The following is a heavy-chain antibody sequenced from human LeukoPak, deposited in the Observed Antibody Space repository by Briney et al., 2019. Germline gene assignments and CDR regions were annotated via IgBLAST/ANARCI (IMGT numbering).Heavy chain of an antibody. J-gene: IGHJ5*02. CDR1: GYSISTGYY. Sequence: SETLSLTCTVSGYSISTGYYWDWIRQPPGKGLEWIGTFYHGGSTYYNPSLKSRVTISVDTSKNQFSLKLSSVTAADTAVYYCARAEYYYYGSGSYNWFDPWGQGTLVTVSS. CDR2: FYHGGST. CDR3: ARAEYYYYGSGSYNWFDP. V-gene: IGHV4-38-2*02. D-gene: IGHD3-10*01.